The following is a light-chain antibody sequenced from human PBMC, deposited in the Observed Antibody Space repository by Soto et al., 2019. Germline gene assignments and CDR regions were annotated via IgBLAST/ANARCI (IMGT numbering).Light chain of an antibody. CDR1: QSLRSS. CDR2: DAS. J-gene: IGKJ1*01. V-gene: IGKV3-15*01. Sequence: ETMMTQSPDTLSVSLGERATLSCRASQSLRSSLAWYQQKPGQAPRLLIYDASTRATGIPARFSGSGSGTDFTLTISRLEPEDFAVYFCQQYSNWPRTFGQGTKVDIK. CDR3: QQYSNWPRT.